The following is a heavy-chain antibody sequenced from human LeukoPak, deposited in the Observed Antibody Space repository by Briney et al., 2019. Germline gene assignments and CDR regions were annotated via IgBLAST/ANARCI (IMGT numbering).Heavy chain of an antibody. J-gene: IGHJ6*03. CDR1: GFTFSDYY. D-gene: IGHD5-18*01. CDR2: ISNSGNTI. V-gene: IGHV3-11*04. CDR3: AREGDTTMVTQYYYYYMDV. Sequence: GGSLRLSCAASGFTFSDYYMTWIRQAPGRGLEWVSYISNSGNTIYYADSVKGRFTISRDNAKNSLYLQMNSLRAEDTAVYYCAREGDTTMVTQYYYYYMDVWGKGTTVTVSS.